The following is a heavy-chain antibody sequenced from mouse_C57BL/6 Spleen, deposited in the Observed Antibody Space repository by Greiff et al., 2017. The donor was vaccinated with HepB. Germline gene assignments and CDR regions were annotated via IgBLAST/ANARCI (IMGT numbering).Heavy chain of an antibody. CDR3: ARACCGSCYFDY. J-gene: IGHJ2*01. CDR2: IYPSDSET. CDR1: GYTFTSYW. D-gene: IGHD1-1*01. V-gene: IGHV1-61*01. Sequence: QVQLQQPGAELVRPGSSVKLSCKASGYTFTSYWMAWVKQRPGQGLEWIGNIYPSDSETHYNQKFKDKATLTVDKSSSTAYMQLSSLTSEDSAVYYWARACCGSCYFDYWGQGTTLTVSS.